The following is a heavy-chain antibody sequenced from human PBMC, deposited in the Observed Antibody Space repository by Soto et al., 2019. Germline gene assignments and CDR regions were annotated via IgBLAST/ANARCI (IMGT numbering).Heavy chain of an antibody. Sequence: QVQLQESGPGLVKPSETLSLTCSVAGGSISSYYWSWIRQPPGRGLEWIGYISYSGSTNYNPSLKSRVTISVDTSKNQFSLKLSSVTAADTAVYYCARDYYYGSGSYYGHFDYWGQGTLVTVSS. V-gene: IGHV4-59*01. CDR1: GGSISSYY. J-gene: IGHJ4*02. CDR2: ISYSGST. CDR3: ARDYYYGSGSYYGHFDY. D-gene: IGHD3-10*01.